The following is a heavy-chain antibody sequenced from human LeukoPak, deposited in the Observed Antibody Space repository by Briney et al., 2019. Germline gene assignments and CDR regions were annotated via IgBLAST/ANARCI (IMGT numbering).Heavy chain of an antibody. CDR3: ARVTRGSSSALDYFDY. CDR2: IIPIFGTA. J-gene: IGHJ4*02. V-gene: IGHV1-69*05. Sequence: SVKVSCKASGGTFSSYAISWVRQAPGQGLEWMGGIIPIFGTANYAQKFQGRVTITTDESTSTAYMELSSLRSEDTAVHYCARVTRGSSSALDYFDYWGQGTLVTVSS. D-gene: IGHD6-6*01. CDR1: GGTFSSYA.